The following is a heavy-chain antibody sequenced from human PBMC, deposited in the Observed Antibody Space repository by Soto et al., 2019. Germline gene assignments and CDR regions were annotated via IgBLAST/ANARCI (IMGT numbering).Heavy chain of an antibody. CDR3: AREKMEDIQLWLPARKAYDYYGMDV. Sequence: GASVKVSCKASGGTFSSYAISWVRQAPGQGLEWMGGIIPIFGTANYAQKFQGRVTITADESTSTAYMELSSLRSEDTAVYYCAREKMEDIQLWLPARKAYDYYGMDVWGQGTTVTVSS. D-gene: IGHD5-18*01. CDR2: IIPIFGTA. J-gene: IGHJ6*02. V-gene: IGHV1-69*13. CDR1: GGTFSSYA.